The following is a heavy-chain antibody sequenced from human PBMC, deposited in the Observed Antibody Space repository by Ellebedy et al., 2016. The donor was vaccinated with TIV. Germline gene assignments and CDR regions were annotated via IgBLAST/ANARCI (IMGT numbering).Heavy chain of an antibody. CDR3: AGLWAI. J-gene: IGHJ3*02. D-gene: IGHD7-27*01. Sequence: PSETLSLTCTVSGGSISSSSYYWGWIRQPQGKGLEWIGSIFYSGSNYYNPSLKSRVTISVDTSKNQFSLKLGSVTAADAAVYCCAGLWAIWGQGTMVTVSS. V-gene: IGHV4-39*01. CDR2: IFYSGSN. CDR1: GGSISSSSYY.